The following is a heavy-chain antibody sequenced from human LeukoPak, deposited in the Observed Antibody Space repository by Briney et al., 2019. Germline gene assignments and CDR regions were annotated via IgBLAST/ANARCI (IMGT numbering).Heavy chain of an antibody. J-gene: IGHJ4*02. D-gene: IGHD1-1*01. Sequence: GGSLRLSCAASGFTFSSYSMNWVRQAPGKGLEWVSSISSSSSYIYYADSVKGRFTISRDDAKNSLYLQMNSLRAEDTAVYYCAREVEPYYFDYWGQGTLVTVSS. CDR2: ISSSSSYI. V-gene: IGHV3-21*01. CDR1: GFTFSSYS. CDR3: AREVEPYYFDY.